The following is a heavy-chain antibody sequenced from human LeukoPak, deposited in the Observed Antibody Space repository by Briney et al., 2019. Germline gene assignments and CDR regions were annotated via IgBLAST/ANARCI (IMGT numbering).Heavy chain of an antibody. CDR3: AGTNSGTYRGGY. V-gene: IGHV3-48*01. D-gene: IGHD1-26*01. CDR1: GFTFSSYS. CDR2: ISTSSSTI. J-gene: IGHJ4*02. Sequence: PGGSLRLSCAASGFTFSSYSMNWVRQAPGKGLEWVSYISTSSSTIYYADTVKGRFTISRDNAKNSLYLQMNSLRAEDTAVYYCAGTNSGTYRGGYWGQGTLVTVSS.